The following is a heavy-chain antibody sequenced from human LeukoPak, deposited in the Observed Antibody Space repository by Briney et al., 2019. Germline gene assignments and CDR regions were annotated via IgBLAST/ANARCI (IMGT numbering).Heavy chain of an antibody. D-gene: IGHD1-1*01. J-gene: IGHJ6*03. CDR3: ARERWTGTTGGYYYMDV. Sequence: GGSLRLPCAASGFTFSSYAMSWVRQAPGKGLEWVSAISGSGGSTYYADSVKGRFTISRDNSKNTLYLQMNSLRAEDTAVYYCARERWTGTTGGYYYMDVWGKGTTVTISS. V-gene: IGHV3-23*01. CDR1: GFTFSSYA. CDR2: ISGSGGST.